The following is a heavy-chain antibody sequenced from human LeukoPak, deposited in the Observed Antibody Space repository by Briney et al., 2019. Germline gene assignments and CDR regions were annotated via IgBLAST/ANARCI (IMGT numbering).Heavy chain of an antibody. Sequence: GGSLRLSCAAPGFTFSSYAMHWVRQAPGKGLEWVAVISYDGSNKYYADSVKGRFTISRDNSKNTLYLQMNSLRAEDTAVYYCARDKGGLYGDYDWGQGTLVTVSS. V-gene: IGHV3-30-3*01. CDR2: ISYDGSNK. CDR1: GFTFSSYA. D-gene: IGHD4-17*01. J-gene: IGHJ4*02. CDR3: ARDKGGLYGDYD.